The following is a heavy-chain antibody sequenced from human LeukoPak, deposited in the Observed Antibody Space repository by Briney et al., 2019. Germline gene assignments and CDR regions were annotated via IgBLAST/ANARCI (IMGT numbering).Heavy chain of an antibody. CDR1: GYTFTGYY. D-gene: IGHD3-10*01. CDR2: INPNSGGT. Sequence: ASVKVSCKASGYTFTGYYMHWVRQAPGQGLEWMGWINPNSGGTNYAQKLQGRVTMTRDTSISTAYMELSRLRSDDTAVYYCARAPRAIRGVIIFDYWGQGTLVTVSS. CDR3: ARAPRAIRGVIIFDY. V-gene: IGHV1-2*02. J-gene: IGHJ4*02.